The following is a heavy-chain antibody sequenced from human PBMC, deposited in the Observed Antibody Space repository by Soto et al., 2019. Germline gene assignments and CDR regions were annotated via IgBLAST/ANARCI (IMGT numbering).Heavy chain of an antibody. CDR3: ALLRGATPNFYYYGMDV. V-gene: IGHV1-3*01. CDR2: INAGNGNT. CDR1: GYTFTSYS. Sequence: ASVKVSCKASGYTFTSYSMHWVRHAPGQRLEWMGWINAGNGNTKYSQKFQGRVTITRDTSASTAYMELSSLRSEDTAVYYCALLRGATPNFYYYGMDVWGQGTTVTVSS. D-gene: IGHD1-26*01. J-gene: IGHJ6*02.